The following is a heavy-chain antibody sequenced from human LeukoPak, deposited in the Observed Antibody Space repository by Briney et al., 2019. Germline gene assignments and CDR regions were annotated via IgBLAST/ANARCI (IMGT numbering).Heavy chain of an antibody. D-gene: IGHD2-15*01. CDR1: GFTFSSYW. CDR2: IKQDGSEK. V-gene: IGHV3-7*01. CDR3: ARSIERFPPVDLDY. Sequence: PGGSLRLSCAASGFTFSSYWMSWVRQAPGKGLEWVANIKQDGSEKYYVDSVKGRFTISRDNAKNSLYLQMNSLRAEDTAVYYCARSIERFPPVDLDYWGQGTLVTVSS. J-gene: IGHJ4*02.